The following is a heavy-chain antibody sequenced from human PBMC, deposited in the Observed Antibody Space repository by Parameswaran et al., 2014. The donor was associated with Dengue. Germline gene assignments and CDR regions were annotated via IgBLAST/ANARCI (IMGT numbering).Heavy chain of an antibody. CDR2: IYPGNADT. CDR3: ASQLQLLGFDS. Sequence: VRQMPGKGLEWMGIIYPGNADTGYSPSFRGQVTISADKSISTAYLQWSSLKASDTAIYFCASQLQLLGFDSWGQGTLVTVSS. D-gene: IGHD2-2*01. J-gene: IGHJ4*02. V-gene: IGHV5-51*01.